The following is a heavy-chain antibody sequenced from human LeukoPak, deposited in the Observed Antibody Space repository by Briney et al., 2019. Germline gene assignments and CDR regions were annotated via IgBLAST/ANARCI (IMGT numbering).Heavy chain of an antibody. V-gene: IGHV1-2*02. CDR2: INPNSGGT. Sequence: ASVKVSCKASGYTFTGYFLHWVRQAPGQGLEWMGWINPNSGGTNYAQKFQGRVTMTRDTSISTAYMELTRLRSDDTAVYYCARLSHRYNWNSGNFDYWGQGTLVTVSS. CDR1: GYTFTGYF. J-gene: IGHJ4*02. D-gene: IGHD1-7*01. CDR3: ARLSHRYNWNSGNFDY.